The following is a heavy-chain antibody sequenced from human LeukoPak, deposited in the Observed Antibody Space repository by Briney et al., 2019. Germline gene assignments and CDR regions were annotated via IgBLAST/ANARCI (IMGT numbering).Heavy chain of an antibody. Sequence: SQTLSLTCTVSGGSISSGDYYWSWIRQPPGKGLEWIGYIYYSGSTYYNPSLMSRVTISVDTSKDQFSLKLSSVTAADTAVYYCASSGYSYGYGEDYRGQGTLVTVSS. CDR1: GGSISSGDYY. CDR2: IYYSGST. V-gene: IGHV4-30-4*01. J-gene: IGHJ4*02. CDR3: ASSGYSYGYGEDY. D-gene: IGHD5-18*01.